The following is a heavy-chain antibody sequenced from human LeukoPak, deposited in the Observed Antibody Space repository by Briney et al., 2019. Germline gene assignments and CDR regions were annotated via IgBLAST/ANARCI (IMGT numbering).Heavy chain of an antibody. CDR3: ARSFRGDWFDP. CDR2: IYYSGST. V-gene: IGHV4-61*01. CDR1: GYSISSGYY. J-gene: IGHJ5*02. D-gene: IGHD3-10*01. Sequence: PSETLSLTCTVSGYSISSGYYWSWIRQPPGKGLEWIGYIYYSGSTNYNPSLKSRVTISVDTSKNQFSLKLSSVTAADTAVYYCARSFRGDWFDPWGQGTLVTVSS.